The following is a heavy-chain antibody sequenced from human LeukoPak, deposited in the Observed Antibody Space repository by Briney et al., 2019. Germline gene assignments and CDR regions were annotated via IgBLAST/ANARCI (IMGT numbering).Heavy chain of an antibody. J-gene: IGHJ4*02. D-gene: IGHD3-9*01. CDR3: ATYYDILSGYTFDY. CDR1: GGSISRSNW. V-gene: IGHV4-4*02. Sequence: PSETLSLTCTVSGGSISRSNWWSWVRQPPGKGLEWIGEIHDTGSTNYNPPLKSRVTMSLDKSKNQFSLNLNSVTAADTAVYYCATYYDILSGYTFDYRGQGTLVAVSS. CDR2: IHDTGST.